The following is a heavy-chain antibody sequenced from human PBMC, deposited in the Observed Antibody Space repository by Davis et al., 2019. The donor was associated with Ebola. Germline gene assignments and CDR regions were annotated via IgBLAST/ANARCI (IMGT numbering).Heavy chain of an antibody. CDR1: GESSSGYY. D-gene: IGHD2-15*01. Sequence: MPGGSLRLSCGVYGESSSGYYWTWIRQPPGKGLEWIGEINHSGWTNYNPSLKSRVTISVDTSKNQFSLKLSSMSAADTAVYYCARGRRPYCTGGSCYPGWFDPWGQGTLVTVSS. J-gene: IGHJ5*02. V-gene: IGHV4-34*01. CDR3: ARGRRPYCTGGSCYPGWFDP. CDR2: INHSGWT.